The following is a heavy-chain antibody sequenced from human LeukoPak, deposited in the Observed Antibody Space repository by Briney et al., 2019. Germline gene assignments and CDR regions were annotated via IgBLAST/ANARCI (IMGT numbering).Heavy chain of an antibody. V-gene: IGHV3-7*01. Sequence: GGSLRLSCAASGFTSSNYWMSWVRQAPRKGLEWVANIKQDGSEKYYVDSVKGRFTISRDNAKNSLYLQMNSLRAEDTAVYYCARDRGSIGWYEFDYWGQGTLVTVSS. CDR2: IKQDGSEK. CDR1: GFTSSNYW. J-gene: IGHJ4*02. CDR3: ARDRGSIGWYEFDY. D-gene: IGHD6-19*01.